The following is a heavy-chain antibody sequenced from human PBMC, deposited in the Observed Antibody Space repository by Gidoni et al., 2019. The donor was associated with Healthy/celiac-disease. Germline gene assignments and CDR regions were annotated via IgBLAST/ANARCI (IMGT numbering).Heavy chain of an antibody. CDR1: GGPFSGYD. V-gene: IGHV4-34*01. CDR2: INYIGST. Sequence: QVQLQQWRAGRLKPSETLSLTCAVYGGPFSGYDWSWVPQSPGKGLEWIGEINYIGSTNYNPSLKSRVTISVDTSKNQFSRKLTSMTAADAAVYYCARGQLVKQRWFDPWGQGTLVTVSS. D-gene: IGHD6-6*01. CDR3: ARGQLVKQRWFDP. J-gene: IGHJ5*02.